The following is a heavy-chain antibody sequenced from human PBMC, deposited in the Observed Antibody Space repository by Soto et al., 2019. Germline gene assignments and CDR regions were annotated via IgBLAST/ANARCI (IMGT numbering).Heavy chain of an antibody. V-gene: IGHV3-23*01. J-gene: IGHJ4*02. CDR2: ISGSGTNT. CDR3: AKVPLSLKFYDY. CDR1: GFTFSNYL. Sequence: GGSLRLSCAASGFTFSNYLRNWVRQAPGKGLEWVSGISGSGTNTYYADSVKGRFTISRDNSKNTLYPQMNSLTAADTAIYYCAKVPLSLKFYDYWGQGTQVTVSS.